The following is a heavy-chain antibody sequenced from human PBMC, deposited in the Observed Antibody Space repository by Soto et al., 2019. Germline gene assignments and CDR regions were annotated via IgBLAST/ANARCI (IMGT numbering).Heavy chain of an antibody. D-gene: IGHD6-13*01. V-gene: IGHV3-9*01. J-gene: IGHJ6*02. CDR1: GFTFDDYA. CDR2: ISWNSGSI. CDR3: AKGRYSSSWYYYGVDV. Sequence: GGSLRLSCAASGFTFDDYAMHWVRQAPGKGLEWVSGISWNSGSIGYADSVKGRFTISRDNAKNSLYLQMNSLRAEDTALYYCAKGRYSSSWYYYGVDVWGQGPTVTVSS.